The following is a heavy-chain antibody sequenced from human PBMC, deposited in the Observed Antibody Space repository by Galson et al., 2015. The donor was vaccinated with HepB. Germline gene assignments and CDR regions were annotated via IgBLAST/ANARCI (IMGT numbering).Heavy chain of an antibody. CDR1: GFTFSNYG. CDR3: ARDRVLEWSYVGLFDL. D-gene: IGHD3-3*01. J-gene: IGHJ4*02. V-gene: IGHV3-33*01. Sequence: SLRLSCAASGFTFSNYGMHWVRQAPGKGLEWVAVKWYDGGHEAYFNSVKGRFTMSRDTSKNMLYLQMDSLRAEDTAVYYCARDRVLEWSYVGLFDLWGQGTLVTVSS. CDR2: KWYDGGHE.